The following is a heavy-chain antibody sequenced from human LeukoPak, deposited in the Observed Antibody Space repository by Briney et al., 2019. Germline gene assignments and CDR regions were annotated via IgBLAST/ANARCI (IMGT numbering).Heavy chain of an antibody. J-gene: IGHJ6*03. D-gene: IGHD2-21*01. Sequence: SETLSLTCTVSGDSISSHYWSWVRQPPAKGLEWIGYIYYSGSTKYNPSLKNRVTISVDTSKNQFSLKLSSVSAADTAVYYCARAISPGYSYMDVWGKGTTVTVSS. CDR3: ARAISPGYSYMDV. CDR2: IYYSGST. CDR1: GDSISSHY. V-gene: IGHV4-59*11.